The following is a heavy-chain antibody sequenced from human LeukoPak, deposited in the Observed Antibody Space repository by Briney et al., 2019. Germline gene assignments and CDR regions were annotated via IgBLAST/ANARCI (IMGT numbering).Heavy chain of an antibody. Sequence: GASVKVSCKASGYTFSDYEINWVRQATGQGLEWMGWMDPNSGNTGYAQKFQGRVTMTRNTSISTAYMELSSLRSEDTAVYYCARVGPKTARYCSGGSCPFDYWAREPWSPSPQ. D-gene: IGHD2-15*01. CDR3: ARVGPKTARYCSGGSCPFDY. V-gene: IGHV1-8*01. CDR1: GYTFSDYE. CDR2: MDPNSGNT. J-gene: IGHJ4*02.